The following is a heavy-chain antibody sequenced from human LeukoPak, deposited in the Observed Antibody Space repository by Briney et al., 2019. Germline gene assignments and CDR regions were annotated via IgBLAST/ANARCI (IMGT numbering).Heavy chain of an antibody. V-gene: IGHV3-23*01. D-gene: IGHD3-9*01. CDR2: ISGSGGST. CDR1: GFTFSSYA. Sequence: GGSLRLSCAASGFTFSSYAMSWVRQAPGKGLEWVSAISGSGGSTYYADSVKGRFTISRDNSKNTLYLQMNSLRAEDTAVYYCAKSRRYYDILTGYYDYWGQGTLVTVSS. CDR3: AKSRRYYDILTGYYDY. J-gene: IGHJ4*02.